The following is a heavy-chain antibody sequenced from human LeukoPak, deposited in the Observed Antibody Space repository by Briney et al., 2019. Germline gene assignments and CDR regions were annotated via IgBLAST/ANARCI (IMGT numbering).Heavy chain of an antibody. J-gene: IGHJ4*02. CDR2: IYHSGST. Sequence: SETLSLTCTVSGYSISSGYYWGCIRQPPGKGLEWIGSIYHSGSTYYDPSLKSRVTISVDTSKNTFSLKLSSVTAADTAVYYCARESVVVPGAFQLSPDPFDYWGQGTLVTVSS. CDR1: GYSISSGYY. CDR3: ARESVVVPGAFQLSPDPFDY. D-gene: IGHD2-2*01. V-gene: IGHV4-38-2*02.